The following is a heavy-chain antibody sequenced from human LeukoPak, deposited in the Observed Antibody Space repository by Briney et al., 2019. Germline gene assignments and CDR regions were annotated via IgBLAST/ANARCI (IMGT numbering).Heavy chain of an antibody. V-gene: IGHV4-39*07. Sequence: PSETLSLTCTVSGASISSSSYYWGWIRQPPGKGLEWIGTIYYYGTTYYNPSLKSRVTISIDTSKNQFSLKLNSVTAADTAVYYCARGLGYYYDSSAYYFDSWGQGTLVTVSS. CDR1: GASISSSSYY. J-gene: IGHJ4*02. CDR2: IYYYGTT. CDR3: ARGLGYYYDSSAYYFDS. D-gene: IGHD3-22*01.